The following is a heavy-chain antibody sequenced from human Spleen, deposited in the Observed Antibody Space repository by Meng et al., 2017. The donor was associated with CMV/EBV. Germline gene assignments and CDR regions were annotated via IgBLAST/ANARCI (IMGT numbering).Heavy chain of an antibody. Sequence: LTCAVYGGSFSGYYWSWIRQPPGKGLEWIGEISHSGSTNYNPSLKSRVTISVDTSKNQFSLNLSSVTAADTAVYYCARKGSSNWFDPWGQGTLVTVSS. CDR2: ISHSGST. CDR3: ARKGSSNWFDP. CDR1: GGSFSGYY. D-gene: IGHD6-6*01. J-gene: IGHJ5*02. V-gene: IGHV4-34*09.